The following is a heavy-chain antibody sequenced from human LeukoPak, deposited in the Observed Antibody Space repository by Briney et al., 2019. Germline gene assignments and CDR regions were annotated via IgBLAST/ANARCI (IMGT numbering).Heavy chain of an antibody. J-gene: IGHJ4*02. V-gene: IGHV1-8*01. CDR3: ARGPPNWGYDY. Sequence: ASVKVSCKASGYTFTSYDINWVRQATGQGLEWMGWMNPNSGNTGYEQKFQGRVTMTRNTSISTAYMELSSLRSDDTAVYYCARGPPNWGYDYWGPGTLVTVSS. CDR2: MNPNSGNT. D-gene: IGHD7-27*01. CDR1: GYTFTSYD.